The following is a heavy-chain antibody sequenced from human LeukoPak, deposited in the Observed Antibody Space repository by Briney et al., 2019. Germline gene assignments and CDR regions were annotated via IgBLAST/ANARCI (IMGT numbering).Heavy chain of an antibody. J-gene: IGHJ4*02. Sequence: SDTLSVTCAVSGYSISSSKRWGWIRQHPGKGLEWIGTIYYSGTTYYNPSLKSRVTISIDTSKNQFSLKLSSVTAADTAVYYCARLVGAATDPFDYWGQGTLVTVSP. CDR2: IYYSGTT. D-gene: IGHD1-26*01. CDR3: ARLVGAATDPFDY. V-gene: IGHV4-28*01. CDR1: GYSISSSKR.